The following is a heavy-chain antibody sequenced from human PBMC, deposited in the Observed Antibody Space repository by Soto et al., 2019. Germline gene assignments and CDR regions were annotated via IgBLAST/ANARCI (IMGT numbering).Heavy chain of an antibody. J-gene: IGHJ4*02. CDR3: ARGLPLSYCGGDCYIQH. D-gene: IGHD2-21*02. CDR1: GGTFSSYT. CDR2: IIPILGIA. V-gene: IGHV1-69*02. Sequence: QVQLVQSGAEVKKPGSSVKVSCKASGGTFSSYTISWVRQAPGQGLEWMGRIIPILGIANYAQKFQGRVTITAAKPTRTAYMELSSLRSEDTAVYYCARGLPLSYCGGDCYIQHWGQGTLFTVSS.